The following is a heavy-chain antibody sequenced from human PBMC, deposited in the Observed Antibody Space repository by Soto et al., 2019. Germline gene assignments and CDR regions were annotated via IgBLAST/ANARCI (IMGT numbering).Heavy chain of an antibody. D-gene: IGHD3-9*01. Sequence: QVQLVESGGGMVQPGRSLRLSCAASGFTFSSYGMHWVRQAPGKGLEWVAVISYDGSNKYYADSVKGRFTISRDNSKNTLYLQMNSLRAEDTAVYYCAKDRLRYFDWDAFDIWGQGTMVTVSS. J-gene: IGHJ3*02. V-gene: IGHV3-30*18. CDR3: AKDRLRYFDWDAFDI. CDR2: ISYDGSNK. CDR1: GFTFSSYG.